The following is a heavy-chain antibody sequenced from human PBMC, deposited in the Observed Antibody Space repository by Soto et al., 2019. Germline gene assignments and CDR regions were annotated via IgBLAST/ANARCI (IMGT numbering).Heavy chain of an antibody. D-gene: IGHD6-19*01. CDR3: AKSADGLQH. Sequence: QVQLQQWGAGLLKHSETMSLTCAVHGGSLSGCYWTWIRQPPGKGLEWIGEINHSGSTNYNPSLKSRVTISVDTSKNQFSLKLSSVTAADTAVYYCAKSADGLQHWGQGTLVTVSS. CDR2: INHSGST. V-gene: IGHV4-34*01. CDR1: GGSLSGCY. J-gene: IGHJ1*01.